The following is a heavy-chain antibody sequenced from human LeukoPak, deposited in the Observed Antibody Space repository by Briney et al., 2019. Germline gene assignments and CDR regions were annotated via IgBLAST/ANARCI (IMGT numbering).Heavy chain of an antibody. J-gene: IGHJ3*02. V-gene: IGHV3-53*01. CDR3: ARENSYGRAFDI. Sequence: GGSLRLSCAASGFTVSNNYMSWVRQAPGKGLEWVSVIYSGGGTYYADSVKGRFTISRDNSKNTLYLQMNSLRAEDTAVYYCARENSYGRAFDIWGQGTMVTVSS. CDR2: IYSGGGT. D-gene: IGHD5-18*01. CDR1: GFTVSNNY.